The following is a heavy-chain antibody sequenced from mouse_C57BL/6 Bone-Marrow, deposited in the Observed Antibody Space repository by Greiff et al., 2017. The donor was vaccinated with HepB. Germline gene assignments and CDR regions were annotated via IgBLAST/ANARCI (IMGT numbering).Heavy chain of an antibody. V-gene: IGHV3-6*01. CDR2: ISYDGSN. D-gene: IGHD1-1*01. Sequence: DVHLVESGPGLVKPSQSLSLTCSVTGYSITSGYYWNWFRQFPGNKQEWMGYISYDGSNNSNPSLKNRISITRDTSKYQFFLKLNSVTTEDTATYYCAMGLLLHFAYWGQGTLVTVSA. J-gene: IGHJ3*01. CDR1: GYSITSGYY. CDR3: AMGLLLHFAY.